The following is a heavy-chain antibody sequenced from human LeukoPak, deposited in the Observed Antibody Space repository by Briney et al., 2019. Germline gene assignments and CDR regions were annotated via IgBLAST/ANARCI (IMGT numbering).Heavy chain of an antibody. CDR3: ARGPLRGYSYGYQLARQPQEYYFDY. D-gene: IGHD5-18*01. J-gene: IGHJ4*02. CDR1: GYTFTGYY. CDR2: INPNSGGT. V-gene: IGHV1-2*02. Sequence: GASVKVSCKASGYTFTGYYMHWVRQAPGQGLEWMGWINPNSGGTNYAQKIQGRVTMTRDTSISTAYMELSRLRSDDTAVYYCARGPLRGYSYGYQLARQPQEYYFDYWGQGTLVTVSS.